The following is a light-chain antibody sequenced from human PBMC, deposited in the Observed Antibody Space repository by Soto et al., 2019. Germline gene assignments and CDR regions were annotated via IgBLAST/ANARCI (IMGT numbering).Light chain of an antibody. V-gene: IGLV2-14*01. CDR1: SSDVGGYNY. Sequence: QSALTQPASVSGSPGQSITISCTGTSSDVGGYNYVSWYQQHPGKAPKLMIYEVSNRPSGVSNRFSGSKSGNTASLTISGLQAEDEADYYCSSYISSSVVFGGGTKLTVL. CDR2: EVS. J-gene: IGLJ2*01. CDR3: SSYISSSVV.